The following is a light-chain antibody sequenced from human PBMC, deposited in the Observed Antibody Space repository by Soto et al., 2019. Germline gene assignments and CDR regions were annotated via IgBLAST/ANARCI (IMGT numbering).Light chain of an antibody. Sequence: AIQMTQSPSSLSASVGDRVTIICRASQDIRNDLGWYQQKPGKAPKVLIYAASSLQSGVPSRFSGSGSGTDFTLTISSLQPEDFAVYYCQQFGTSSLVTFGPGTKVDIK. V-gene: IGKV1-6*01. CDR2: AAS. CDR3: QQFGTSSLVT. J-gene: IGKJ3*01. CDR1: QDIRND.